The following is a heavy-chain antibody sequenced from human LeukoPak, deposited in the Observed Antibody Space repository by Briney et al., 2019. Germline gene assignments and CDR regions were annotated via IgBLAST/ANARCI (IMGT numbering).Heavy chain of an antibody. Sequence: ASVKVSCKASGYTFTSYDINWVRQATGQGLEWMGWMNPNSGNTGYAQKFQGRVTITRDTSISTAYMELSRLTSDDTAVYSCARAYYGSGSPQYWGQGTLVTVSS. J-gene: IGHJ4*02. CDR2: MNPNSGNT. D-gene: IGHD3-10*01. CDR3: ARAYYGSGSPQY. CDR1: GYTFTSYD. V-gene: IGHV1-8*03.